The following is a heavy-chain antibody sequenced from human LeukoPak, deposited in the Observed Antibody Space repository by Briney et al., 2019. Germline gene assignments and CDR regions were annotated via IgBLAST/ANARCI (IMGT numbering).Heavy chain of an antibody. V-gene: IGHV5-51*01. CDR2: IYPGDSDT. CDR3: ARHSHAVAMDV. CDR1: GYSFTTYW. D-gene: IGHD4-23*01. Sequence: GDPRKSSCRVSGYSFTTYWIGWVRQMPGKGLEWMGIIYPGDSDTRYSPSFQGQVTISADKSISTAYLQWSSLKASDTAMYYCARHSHAVAMDVWGQGTTVTVSS. J-gene: IGHJ6*02.